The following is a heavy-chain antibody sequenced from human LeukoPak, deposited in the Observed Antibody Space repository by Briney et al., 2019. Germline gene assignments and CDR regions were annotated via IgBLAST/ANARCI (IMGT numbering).Heavy chain of an antibody. D-gene: IGHD3-22*01. CDR2: LSWNDDK. CDR1: GFSFSTSGGG. CDR3: AHEDRRYYDSSGYSSY. Sequence: ESGPTVATPTQTLSLTGTFSGFSFSTSGGGVGWIRQPPGVALEWFALLSWNDDKRYSPSLKSRLPLTKDNSKTQVVLTMTNMDPVDTATYYCAHEDRRYYDSSGYSSYWGQGTLVTVSS. J-gene: IGHJ4*02. V-gene: IGHV2-5*01.